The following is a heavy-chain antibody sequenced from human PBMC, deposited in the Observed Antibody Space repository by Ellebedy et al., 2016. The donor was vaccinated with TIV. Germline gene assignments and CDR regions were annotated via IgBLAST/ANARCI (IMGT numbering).Heavy chain of an antibody. V-gene: IGHV3-33*01. CDR3: ARGRDSSGSPGRFFDY. CDR1: GLAFSESG. Sequence: GESLKISXVASGLAFSESGMHWIRQAPGKGLEWVAHIWYDGTGRYYAESVKGRFTIARDNSNNMLYLQMNSLRAEDTALYYCARGRDSSGSPGRFFDYWGQGTLVSVSS. D-gene: IGHD1-26*01. CDR2: IWYDGTGR. J-gene: IGHJ4*02.